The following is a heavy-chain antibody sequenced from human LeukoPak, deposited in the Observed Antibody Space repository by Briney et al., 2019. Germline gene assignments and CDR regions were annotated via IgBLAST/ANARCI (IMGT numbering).Heavy chain of an antibody. V-gene: IGHV3-7*03. CDR3: GADILTPYYSPPDT. CDR2: IQQDGREK. Sequence: PGGSLRLSCAASGFTFSSYGMSWVRQAPGKGLEWVANIQQDGREKYYVDSVKGRFTISRDNSKNTLYLQMNSLRAEDTAVYYCGADILTPYYSPPDTWGQGTLVTVSS. J-gene: IGHJ4*02. CDR1: GFTFSSYG. D-gene: IGHD3-9*01.